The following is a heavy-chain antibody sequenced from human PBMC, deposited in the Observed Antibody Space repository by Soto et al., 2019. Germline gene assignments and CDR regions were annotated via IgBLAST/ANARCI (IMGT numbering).Heavy chain of an antibody. J-gene: IGHJ4*02. CDR1: GYTFTIYD. CDR3: ARLGNDDGSDD. Sequence: ASVKLSCKASGYTFTIYDINWVRQATGQGLEWMGWMNPNSGNTGYAQKFQGRVTMTRNTSISTAYMELSSLRSEDTAVYYCARLGNDDGSDDWGQGTLVTVSS. D-gene: IGHD1-1*01. CDR2: MNPNSGNT. V-gene: IGHV1-8*01.